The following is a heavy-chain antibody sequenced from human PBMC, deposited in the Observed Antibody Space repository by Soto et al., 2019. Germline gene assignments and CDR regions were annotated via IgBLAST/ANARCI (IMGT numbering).Heavy chain of an antibody. Sequence: QVQLVESGGGVVPPGRSLRLSCAASGFTVSAYTMHWVRQAPGKGLEWVAVISSDGNNKYYTDSVKGRFTISRDTSTNTLYLQMNSLRAEDTAVYYCARWEQPLFDYWGQGTLVTVSS. CDR1: GFTVSAYT. CDR3: ARWEQPLFDY. V-gene: IGHV3-30-3*01. CDR2: ISSDGNNK. J-gene: IGHJ4*02. D-gene: IGHD1-26*01.